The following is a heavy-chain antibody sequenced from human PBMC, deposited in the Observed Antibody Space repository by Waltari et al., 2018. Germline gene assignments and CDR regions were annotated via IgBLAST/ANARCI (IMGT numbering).Heavy chain of an antibody. CDR1: GGYISSSRYY. J-gene: IGHJ4*02. CDR3: AREWRSSSWYVDSY. Sequence: QLQLQESGPGLMKPTETLSLTCTVSGGYISSSRYYWGRIRQPPWKWLEWIGSIYYSGRTYYYPSLKSRVTISVDTSKNQFSLKLSSVTASDTSVYYCAREWRSSSWYVDSYLGQGTLVTFSS. D-gene: IGHD6-13*01. V-gene: IGHV4-39*07. CDR2: IYYSGRT.